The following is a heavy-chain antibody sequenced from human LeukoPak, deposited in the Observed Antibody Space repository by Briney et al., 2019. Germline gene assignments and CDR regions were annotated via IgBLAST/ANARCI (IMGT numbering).Heavy chain of an antibody. CDR3: AKQYSYGDY. Sequence: GGSLRLSCAASGFTFSSYSMNWVRQAPGKGLEWVSLISGDGGSTYYADSVKGRFTISRDNSKNSLYLQMNSLRTEDTALYYCAKQYSYGDYWGQGTLVTVSS. V-gene: IGHV3-43*02. CDR2: ISGDGGST. J-gene: IGHJ4*02. CDR1: GFTFSSYS. D-gene: IGHD5-18*01.